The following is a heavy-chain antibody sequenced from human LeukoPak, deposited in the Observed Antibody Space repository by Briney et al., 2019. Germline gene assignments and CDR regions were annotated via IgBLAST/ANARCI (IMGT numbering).Heavy chain of an antibody. CDR1: GFTFSSYS. CDR3: ARDGLIGSGYDLPTFDY. J-gene: IGHJ4*02. V-gene: IGHV3-21*01. D-gene: IGHD5-12*01. CDR2: ISSSSSYI. Sequence: GGSLRLSCAASGFTFSSYSMNWVRQAPGKGLEWVSSISSSSSYIYYADSVKGRFTISRDNAMNSLYLQMNSLRAEDTAVYYCARDGLIGSGYDLPTFDYWGQGTLVTVSS.